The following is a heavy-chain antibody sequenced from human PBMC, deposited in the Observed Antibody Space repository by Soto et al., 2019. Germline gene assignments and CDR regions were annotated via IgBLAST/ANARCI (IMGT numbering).Heavy chain of an antibody. CDR3: ARARRDYVWGSYQYYFDY. V-gene: IGHV1-69*12. D-gene: IGHD3-16*02. J-gene: IGHJ4*02. Sequence: QVQLVQSGAEVKKPGSSVKVSCKASGGTFSSYAISWVRQAPGQGLEWMGGIIPIFGTANYAQKFQGRVTINADESTSTAYMELSSLRSEDTAVYYCARARRDYVWGSYQYYFDYWGQGTLVTVSS. CDR1: GGTFSSYA. CDR2: IIPIFGTA.